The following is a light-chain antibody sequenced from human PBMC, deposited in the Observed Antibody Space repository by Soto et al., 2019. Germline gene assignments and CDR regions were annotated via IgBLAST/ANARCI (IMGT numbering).Light chain of an antibody. CDR2: AAS. J-gene: IGKJ1*01. CDR3: QQSYSTWT. V-gene: IGKV1-39*01. Sequence: DIQVTQSPSSLSASVGDRVTITCRASQSISNYLNWYQQKPGKAPKVLIYAASTLQSGVPSRFSGSGSGTTFTLTISSLQPEDFATYYCQQSYSTWTFGLG. CDR1: QSISNY.